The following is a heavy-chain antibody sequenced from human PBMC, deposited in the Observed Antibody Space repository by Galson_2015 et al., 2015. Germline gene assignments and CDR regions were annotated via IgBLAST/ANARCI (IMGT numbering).Heavy chain of an antibody. Sequence: SLRLSCAASGFTFSSYGMHWVRQAPGKGLEWVAVISYDGSSKYYADSVKGRFTISRDNSKNTLYLQMNSLRAEDTAVYYCAKLESAVYSSGRQIPNDAFDIWGQGTMITVSS. J-gene: IGHJ3*02. V-gene: IGHV3-30*18. D-gene: IGHD3-22*01. CDR1: GFTFSSYG. CDR2: ISYDGSSK. CDR3: AKLESAVYSSGRQIPNDAFDI.